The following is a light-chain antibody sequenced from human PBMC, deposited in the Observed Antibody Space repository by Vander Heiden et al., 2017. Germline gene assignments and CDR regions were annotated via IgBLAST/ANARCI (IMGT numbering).Light chain of an antibody. Sequence: DIQMTQSPSSLSASVGARVTIPSRASQSISSYLNWYQQKPGKAPKLLIYAASSLQSGVPSRFSGSGSGTDFTLTISRLQPEDFATYYCQQCDSTPLTFGGGTKVEIK. CDR3: QQCDSTPLT. J-gene: IGKJ4*01. CDR2: AAS. CDR1: QSISSY. V-gene: IGKV1-39*01.